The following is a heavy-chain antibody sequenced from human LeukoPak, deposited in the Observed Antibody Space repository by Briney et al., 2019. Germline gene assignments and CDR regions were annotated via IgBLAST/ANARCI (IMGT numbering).Heavy chain of an antibody. J-gene: IGHJ3*02. Sequence: GGSLRLSCAASGFTFSGSAMHWVRQASGKGLEWVGCIRSKANSYATAYAASVKGRFTISRDDSKNTAYLQMNSLKTEDTAVYYCTSPLITYCGGDCYAPDTFDIWGQGTMVTVSS. D-gene: IGHD2-21*02. CDR3: TSPLITYCGGDCYAPDTFDI. CDR2: IRSKANSYAT. CDR1: GFTFSGSA. V-gene: IGHV3-73*01.